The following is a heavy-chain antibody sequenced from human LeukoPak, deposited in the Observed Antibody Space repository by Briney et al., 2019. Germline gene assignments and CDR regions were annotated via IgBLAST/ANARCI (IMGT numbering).Heavy chain of an antibody. D-gene: IGHD2-2*02. J-gene: IGHJ4*02. V-gene: IGHV1-2*02. Sequence: ASVKVSCKASGYTFTGYYMHWVRQAPGQGLEWMGWINPNSGGTNYAQKFQGRVTMTRDTSSSTAYMELSRLRSDDTAVYYCAAIVVVPAAIRLPLTGDYPLDYWGQGTLVTVSS. CDR2: INPNSGGT. CDR3: AAIVVVPAAIRLPLTGDYPLDY. CDR1: GYTFTGYY.